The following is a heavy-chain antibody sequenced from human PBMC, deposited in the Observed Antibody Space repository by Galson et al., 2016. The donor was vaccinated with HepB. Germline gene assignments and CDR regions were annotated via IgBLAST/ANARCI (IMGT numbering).Heavy chain of an antibody. CDR2: IDSDGTRT. CDR3: ARGWRGGTLGEDGSAGLH. D-gene: IGHD1-26*01. J-gene: IGHJ4*02. Sequence: SLRLSCAASGFTFSSYWMYWVRQGPGKGLVWVSRIDSDGTRTSYADSVKGRFTISRDNATNTLYLQMNRLRAEDTAVFYCARGWRGGTLGEDGSAGLHWGQGTLVTVSS. CDR1: GFTFSSYW. V-gene: IGHV3-74*01.